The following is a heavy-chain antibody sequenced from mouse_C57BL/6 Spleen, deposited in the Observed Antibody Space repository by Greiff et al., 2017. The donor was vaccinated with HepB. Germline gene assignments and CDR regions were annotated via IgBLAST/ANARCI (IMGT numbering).Heavy chain of an antibody. CDR3: ARGEYDYGFAY. CDR1: GYTFTSYW. Sequence: QVQLQQPGAELVKPGASVKLSCKASGYTFTSYWMQWVKQRPGQGLEWIGEIDPTDSYTNYNQKFKGKATLTVNTSSSTAYMQLSSLTSEDSAVYYCARGEYDYGFAYWGQGTLVTVSA. V-gene: IGHV1-50*01. CDR2: IDPTDSYT. J-gene: IGHJ3*01. D-gene: IGHD2-4*01.